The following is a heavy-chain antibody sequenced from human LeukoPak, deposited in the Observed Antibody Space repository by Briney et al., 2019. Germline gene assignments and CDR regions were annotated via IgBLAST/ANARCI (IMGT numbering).Heavy chain of an antibody. CDR1: GYTFTSYD. V-gene: IGHV1-8*01. CDR3: EIYTGYDSF. Sequence: ASVKVSCKASGYTFTSYDITWVRQATGQGLEWMGWMSPDSGYTGYAQTFQGRVTLTRKTSVSTAFMELSSLRSEDTAVYYCEIYTGYDSFWGQGTLVTVSS. CDR2: MSPDSGYT. D-gene: IGHD5-12*01. J-gene: IGHJ4*02.